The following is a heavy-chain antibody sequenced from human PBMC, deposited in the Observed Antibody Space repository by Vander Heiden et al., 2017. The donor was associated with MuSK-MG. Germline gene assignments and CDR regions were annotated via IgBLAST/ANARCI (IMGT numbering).Heavy chain of an antibody. J-gene: IGHJ5*02. CDR1: GFTFRSYW. CDR2: IKQDGSEK. V-gene: IGHV3-7*01. CDR3: AREQRSYYDSSGYPGWFDP. D-gene: IGHD3-22*01. Sequence: EVQLVESGGGLVQPGGSLRLSCAASGFTFRSYWMPWVRQAPGKGLEWVANIKQDGSEKYYVDSVKGRFTISRDDAKNSLYLQMNSQRAEDTAVYYCAREQRSYYDSSGYPGWFDPWGQGTLVTVSS.